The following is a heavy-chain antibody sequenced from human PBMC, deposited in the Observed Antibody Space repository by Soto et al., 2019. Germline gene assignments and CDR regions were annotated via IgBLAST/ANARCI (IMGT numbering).Heavy chain of an antibody. Sequence: PSETLSLTCTVSGGSVSSESHYWSWIRQTPGKGLEWIGYIYYTGSTNYNPSLKGRVTMSVDTSRDQVSLRLRSVTRADTAVYYCARDQYDSWSGSYYYAMEVWGQGTTVTVSS. J-gene: IGHJ6*02. CDR1: GGSVSSESHY. CDR2: IYYTGST. CDR3: ARDQYDSWSGSYYYAMEV. V-gene: IGHV4-61*01. D-gene: IGHD3-3*01.